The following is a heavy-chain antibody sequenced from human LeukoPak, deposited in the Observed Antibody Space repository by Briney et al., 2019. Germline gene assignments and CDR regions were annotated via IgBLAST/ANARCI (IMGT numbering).Heavy chain of an antibody. Sequence: GGSLRLSCAASGFSFSVSWMTWVRQAPGRGLEWVGNVDPDGNTQIYVDSVKGRFTFSRDNARNTLYLQMNGLRAEDTAVYYCARGPAYGALDYWGQGTLVTVSS. CDR3: ARGPAYGALDY. D-gene: IGHD4-17*01. J-gene: IGHJ4*02. CDR2: VDPDGNTQ. CDR1: GFSFSVSW. V-gene: IGHV3-7*01.